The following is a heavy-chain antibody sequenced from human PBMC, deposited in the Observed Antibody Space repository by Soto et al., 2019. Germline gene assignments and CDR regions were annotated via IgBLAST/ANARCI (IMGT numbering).Heavy chain of an antibody. CDR1: GYTFTSYG. V-gene: IGHV1-18*01. D-gene: IGHD2-15*01. CDR3: ARGKRSGGSVYYYYMDV. Sequence: GASVKVSCKASGYTFTSYGISWVRQAPGQGLEWMGWISAYNGNTNYAQKLQGRVTMTTDTSTSTAYMELRSLRSDDTAVYYCARGKRSGGSVYYYYMDVWGKGTTVTVSS. J-gene: IGHJ6*03. CDR2: ISAYNGNT.